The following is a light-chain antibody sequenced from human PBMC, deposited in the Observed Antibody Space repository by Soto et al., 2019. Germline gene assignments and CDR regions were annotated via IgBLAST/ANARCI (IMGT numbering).Light chain of an antibody. CDR3: QSFDSSLRVYV. V-gene: IGLV1-47*01. Sequence: QSVLTQPPSASGTPGQGVTISCSGSTSNIGSNYVYWYQQLPGTAPKLLIYRNNQRPSGVPDRFSGSKSGTSASLVISGLQAEDEADYYCQSFDSSLRVYVFGSGTKVTVL. CDR2: RNN. J-gene: IGLJ1*01. CDR1: TSNIGSNY.